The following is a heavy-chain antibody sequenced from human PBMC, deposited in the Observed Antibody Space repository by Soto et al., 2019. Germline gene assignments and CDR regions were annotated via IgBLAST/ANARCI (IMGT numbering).Heavy chain of an antibody. Sequence: QVQLQQWGAGLLKPSETLSLTCAVYGGSFSGYYWSWIRQPPGKGLEWIGEINHSGSTNYNPSLKRRVTISVDTSKNQFSLKLSSVTAADTAVYYCASLQEYYYGSGSLNDAFDIWGQGTMVTVSS. CDR2: INHSGST. CDR3: ASLQEYYYGSGSLNDAFDI. D-gene: IGHD3-10*01. CDR1: GGSFSGYY. J-gene: IGHJ3*02. V-gene: IGHV4-34*01.